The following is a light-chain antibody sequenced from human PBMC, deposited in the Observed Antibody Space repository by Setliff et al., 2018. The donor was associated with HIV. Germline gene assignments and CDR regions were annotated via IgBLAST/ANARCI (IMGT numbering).Light chain of an antibody. J-gene: IGLJ1*01. CDR1: SSDVGYYHY. Sequence: QSVLTQPASVSGSSGQSITISCTGTSSDVGYYHYVSWYQQHPGKAPKLVIYDVNDRPSGVSDRFSGSKSGNTASLTISGLQPEDEADYYCSSYVSSNNNYVFGTGTKVTVL. V-gene: IGLV2-14*03. CDR3: SSYVSSNNNYV. CDR2: DVN.